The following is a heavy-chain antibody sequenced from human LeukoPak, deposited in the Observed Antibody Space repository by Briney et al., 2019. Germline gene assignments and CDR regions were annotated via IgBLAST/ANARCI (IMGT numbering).Heavy chain of an antibody. J-gene: IGHJ3*02. CDR2: IYTSGST. CDR1: GGSISSSSYY. D-gene: IGHD3-10*01. V-gene: IGHV4-61*09. Sequence: SETLSLTCTVSGGSISSSSYYWSWIRQPAGKGLEWIGHIYTSGSTNYNPSLKSRVTISVDRSKNQFSLKLSSVTAADTAVYYCARGLLWFGDHTAGAFDIWGQGTMVTVSS. CDR3: ARGLLWFGDHTAGAFDI.